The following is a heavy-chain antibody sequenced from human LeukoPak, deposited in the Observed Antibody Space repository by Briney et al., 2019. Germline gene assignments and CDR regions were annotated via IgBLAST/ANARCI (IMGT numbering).Heavy chain of an antibody. Sequence: PSETLSLTCSVSGGSIGGDYWNWIRQPAGKGLEWIGRFYSSGSINYTPSLRSRVAMSVDMSRNQFTLRLNSVTAADTAVYYCARGPNQYYFDSWGQGTLVTVSS. CDR1: GGSIGGDY. CDR2: FYSSGSI. V-gene: IGHV4-4*07. J-gene: IGHJ4*02. D-gene: IGHD1-14*01. CDR3: ARGPNQYYFDS.